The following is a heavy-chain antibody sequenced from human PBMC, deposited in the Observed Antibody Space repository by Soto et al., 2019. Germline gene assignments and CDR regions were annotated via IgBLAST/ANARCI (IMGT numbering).Heavy chain of an antibody. J-gene: IGHJ6*01. CDR2: IYYSGST. CDR1: GGSISSSSYY. V-gene: IGHV4-39*02. Sequence: SETLSLTCAVSGGSISSSSYYWGWIRQPPGKGLEWIGSIYYSGSTYYNPSLKSRVTISVDTSKNHFSLRLTSVTAAETAVYYCASIRYGIAVAGTYSYHGMGVWRQGTTVTVSS. CDR3: ASIRYGIAVAGTYSYHGMGV. D-gene: IGHD6-19*01.